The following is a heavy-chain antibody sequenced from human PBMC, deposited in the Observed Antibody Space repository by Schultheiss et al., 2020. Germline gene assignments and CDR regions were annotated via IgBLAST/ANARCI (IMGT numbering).Heavy chain of an antibody. CDR3: ARGPSDDYFYFFDF. V-gene: IGHV3-74*01. J-gene: IGHJ4*02. CDR1: GFTFSDYY. D-gene: IGHD2/OR15-2a*01. Sequence: GGSLRLSCAASGFTFSDYYMSWIRQAPGKGLVWVSRINSDGSSTSYADSVKGRFTISRDNAKNSLDLQMTHLRVEDTAVYYCARGPSDDYFYFFDFWGLGSQVTVSS. CDR2: INSDGSST.